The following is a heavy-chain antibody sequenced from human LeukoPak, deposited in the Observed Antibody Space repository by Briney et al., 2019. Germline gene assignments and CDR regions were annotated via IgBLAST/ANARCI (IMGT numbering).Heavy chain of an antibody. CDR1: GGTFSSYA. Sequence: ASVKVSCKASGGTFSSYAISWVRQAPGQGLEWMGGIIPIFGTANYAQKFQGRVTITADESTSTAYMELSSLRSEDTAVYYCAXDAGYCSSTSCSPTEYYYYGMDVWGKGTTVTVSS. CDR3: AXDAGYCSSTSCSPTEYYYYGMDV. CDR2: IIPIFGTA. J-gene: IGHJ6*04. D-gene: IGHD2-2*03. V-gene: IGHV1-69*13.